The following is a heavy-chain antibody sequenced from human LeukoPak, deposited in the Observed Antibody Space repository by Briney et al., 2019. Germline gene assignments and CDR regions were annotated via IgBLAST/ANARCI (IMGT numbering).Heavy chain of an antibody. Sequence: ASVKVSCKVSGYTLTELSMHWVRQAPGKGLEWMGGFDPEDGETIYAQKFQGRVTMTEDTSTDSAYMELSSLRSEDTAVYYCATGVIAVAGLFDYWGQGTLVTVSS. J-gene: IGHJ4*02. CDR1: GYTLTELS. D-gene: IGHD6-19*01. CDR2: FDPEDGET. V-gene: IGHV1-24*01. CDR3: ATGVIAVAGLFDY.